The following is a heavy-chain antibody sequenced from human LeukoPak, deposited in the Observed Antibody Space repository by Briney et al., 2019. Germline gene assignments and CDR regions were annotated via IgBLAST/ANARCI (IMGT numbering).Heavy chain of an antibody. CDR3: ARAIVVPAAPPYYFDY. J-gene: IGHJ4*02. CDR1: GGSFSGYY. CDR2: INHSGST. Sequence: SETLSLTCAVYGGSFSGYYWSWIRQPPGKGLEWIGDINHSGSTNYNPSLKSRVTISVDTSKNQFSLKLSSATAADTAVYYCARAIVVPAAPPYYFDYWGQGTLVTVSS. D-gene: IGHD2-2*01. V-gene: IGHV4-34*01.